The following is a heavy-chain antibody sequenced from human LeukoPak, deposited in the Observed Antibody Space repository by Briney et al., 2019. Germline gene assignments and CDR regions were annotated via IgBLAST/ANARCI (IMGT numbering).Heavy chain of an antibody. J-gene: IGHJ4*02. CDR2: IGSSSSYI. D-gene: IGHD3-22*01. CDR3: ARDLGGAHSSAC. CDR1: GFTFSSYS. V-gene: IGHV3-21*01. Sequence: GGSLRLSCAASGFTFSSYSMQWVRQAPGKGLEWVSSIGSSSSYIFYADSVKGRFTVSRDDAKNSLYLQMNSLRADDTAFYYCARDLGGAHSSACWGQGTLVTVSP.